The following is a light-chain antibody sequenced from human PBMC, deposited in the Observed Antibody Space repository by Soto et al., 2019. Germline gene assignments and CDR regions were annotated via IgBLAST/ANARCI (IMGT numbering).Light chain of an antibody. CDR1: QSISSW. J-gene: IGKJ1*01. Sequence: DLQMTQTPSTLSASVGDRVTITCRASQSISSWLAWYQQKPGKAPKVLIFDASSLESGVPSRFSGSGSATEFTLTISSLQPDDLATYYCQQYSTYPWTFGQGTKVDIK. CDR3: QQYSTYPWT. CDR2: DAS. V-gene: IGKV1-5*01.